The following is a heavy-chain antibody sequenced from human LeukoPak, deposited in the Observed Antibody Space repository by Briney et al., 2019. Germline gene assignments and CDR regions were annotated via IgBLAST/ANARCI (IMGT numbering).Heavy chain of an antibody. CDR3: ARHGVGYSSGWSDAFDI. D-gene: IGHD6-19*01. CDR2: IYYSGST. Sequence: MSSETLSLTCTVSGGSISSHYWSWIRQPPGKGLEWIGYIYYSGSTNYNPSLKSRVTISVDTSKNQFSLKLSSVTAADTAVYYCARHGVGYSSGWSDAFDIWGQGTMVTVSS. CDR1: GGSISSHY. V-gene: IGHV4-59*08. J-gene: IGHJ3*02.